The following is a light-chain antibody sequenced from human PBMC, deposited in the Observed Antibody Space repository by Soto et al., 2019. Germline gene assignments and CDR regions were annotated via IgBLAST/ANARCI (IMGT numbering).Light chain of an antibody. CDR3: QQYGNSPRT. Sequence: KQITQSPSSFSACTGDRVTXXCRASQGISSYLAWYQQKPGKAPXPLIYAASTLQSGVPSRFSGSGSGTDFTLTISRLDPEDFAVYYCQQYGNSPRTFGQGTRWIS. CDR2: AAS. J-gene: IGKJ1*01. CDR1: QGISSY. V-gene: IGKV1-8*01.